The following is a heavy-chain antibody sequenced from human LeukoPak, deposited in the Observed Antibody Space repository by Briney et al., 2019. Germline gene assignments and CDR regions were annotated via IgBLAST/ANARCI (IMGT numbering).Heavy chain of an antibody. CDR2: IRYDGSNK. V-gene: IGHV3-30*02. J-gene: IGHJ2*01. CDR1: GFTFSSYG. Sequence: GGSLRLSCAASGFTFSSYGMHWVRQAPGKGLEWVAFIRYDGSNKYYADSVKGRFTISRDNSKNTLYLQMNSLRAEDTAVYYCAKARPTNYVWGFLFDLWGRGTLVTVSS. D-gene: IGHD3-16*01. CDR3: AKARPTNYVWGFLFDL.